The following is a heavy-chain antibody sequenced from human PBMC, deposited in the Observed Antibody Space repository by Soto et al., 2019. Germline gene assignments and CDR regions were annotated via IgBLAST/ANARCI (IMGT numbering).Heavy chain of an antibody. Sequence: GGSLRLSCSASGFSFNEYAMNWVRQYPGKGLEWVSGISGSGGSTVYADSVKGRFTISRDNSNNTLYLQMNSLGAEDTAVYFCAKDMSGHLVPYYFEYWGQGTLVTVSS. CDR1: GFSFNEYA. CDR2: ISGSGGST. J-gene: IGHJ4*02. CDR3: AKDMSGHLVPYYFEY. D-gene: IGHD3-3*01. V-gene: IGHV3-23*01.